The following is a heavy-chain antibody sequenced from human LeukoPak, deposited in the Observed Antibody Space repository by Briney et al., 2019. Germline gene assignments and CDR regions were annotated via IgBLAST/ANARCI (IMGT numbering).Heavy chain of an antibody. CDR1: GFTFSSYG. J-gene: IGHJ4*02. Sequence: GGSLRLSCAASGFTFSSYGMNWVRQAPGKRLEWVSYINSSSESIYYADSVKGRFTISRDNVENSLYLQMSSLRDEDTAVYYCARAMRSGYDYWGQGTLVIVSS. D-gene: IGHD5-12*01. CDR2: INSSSESI. CDR3: ARAMRSGYDY. V-gene: IGHV3-48*02.